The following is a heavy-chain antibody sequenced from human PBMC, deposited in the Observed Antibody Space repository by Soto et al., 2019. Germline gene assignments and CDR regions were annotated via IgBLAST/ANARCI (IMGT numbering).Heavy chain of an antibody. J-gene: IGHJ3*02. Sequence: PGGSLRLSCAASGFTFSTYWMHWVRQAPGKGLVWVSRTNTDGSSTTYADSVKGRFTISRDNAKNTLYLQMNSLRAEDTAVYYCAREEYSSGWYQAFDIWGQGTMVTVSS. D-gene: IGHD6-19*01. V-gene: IGHV3-74*01. CDR2: TNTDGSST. CDR3: AREEYSSGWYQAFDI. CDR1: GFTFSTYW.